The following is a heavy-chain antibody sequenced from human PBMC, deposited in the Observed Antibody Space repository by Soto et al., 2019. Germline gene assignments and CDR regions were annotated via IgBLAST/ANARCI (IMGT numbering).Heavy chain of an antibody. CDR3: ARPLIDVCYAHAIKGMVV. V-gene: IGHV4-59*01. CDR1: GGSISSYY. Sequence: SETLSLTCTVSGGSISSYYWSWIRQPPGKGLEWIGYIYYSGRTNYNPSLKSRVTISVDTSKNQLSLKLSSVTAADTAVYYCARPLIDVCYAHAIKGMVVGGPEATETV. J-gene: IGHJ6*02. CDR2: IYYSGRT. D-gene: IGHD2-15*01.